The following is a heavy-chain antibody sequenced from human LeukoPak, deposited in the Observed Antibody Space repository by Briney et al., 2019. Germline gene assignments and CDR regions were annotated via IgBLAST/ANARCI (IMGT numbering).Heavy chain of an antibody. CDR1: GGSISSYY. V-gene: IGHV4-59*01. CDR2: IYFSGRT. D-gene: IGHD6-13*01. J-gene: IGHJ4*02. Sequence: PSETLSLTCTVSGGSISSYYWSWIRQPPGKGLEWIGYIYFSGRTNYNPSLKSRVTISVDTSRNQFSLQLSSVTAADTAVYYCARTSHPHVSSWLFDYWGQGTLVTVSS. CDR3: ARTSHPHVSSWLFDY.